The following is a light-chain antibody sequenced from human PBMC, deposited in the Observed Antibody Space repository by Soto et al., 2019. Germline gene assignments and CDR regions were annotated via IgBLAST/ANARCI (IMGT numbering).Light chain of an antibody. Sequence: QSVLTQPPSVSGAPGQRVTISCTGSSSNIGAGYDVHWYQQLPGTAPKLLIYGNSNRPSGVPDRFSGSKSGTSASLAITGLQAEDEADYYCQSYDSRLSRYVFGTGTKPTVL. J-gene: IGLJ1*01. CDR2: GNS. CDR3: QSYDSRLSRYV. V-gene: IGLV1-40*01. CDR1: SSNIGAGYD.